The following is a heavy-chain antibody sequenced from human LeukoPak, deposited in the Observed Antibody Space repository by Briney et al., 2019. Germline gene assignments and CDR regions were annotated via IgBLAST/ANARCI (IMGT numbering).Heavy chain of an antibody. D-gene: IGHD2-2*01. CDR3: ARGSPPDYCSSTSCYDEY. J-gene: IGHJ4*02. CDR2: ISGSGGTA. CDR1: GFAFSIYA. V-gene: IGHV3-23*01. Sequence: GGSLRLSCAASGFAFSIYAMSWVRQAPGKGLEWVPAISGSGGTAYYADSVKGRFTISRDNSKNTLYLQMNSLRAEDTAVYYCARGSPPDYCSSTSCYDEYWGRGTLVTVSS.